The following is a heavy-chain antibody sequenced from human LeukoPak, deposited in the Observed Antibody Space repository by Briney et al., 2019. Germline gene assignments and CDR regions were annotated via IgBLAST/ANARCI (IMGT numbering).Heavy chain of an antibody. J-gene: IGHJ6*03. CDR1: GFTFSSYS. CDR3: ARAGVVRYYYYYYMDV. D-gene: IGHD2-21*01. V-gene: IGHV3-48*01. Sequence: PGGSLRLSCAASGFTFSSYSMNWVRQAPGKGLEWVSYISSSSSTIYYADSVKGRFTISRDNAKNSLYLQMNSLRAEDTAVYYCARAGVVRYYYYYYMDVWGKGTTVTVSS. CDR2: ISSSSSTI.